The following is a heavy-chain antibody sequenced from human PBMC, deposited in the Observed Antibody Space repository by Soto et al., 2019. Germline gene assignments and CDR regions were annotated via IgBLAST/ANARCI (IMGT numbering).Heavy chain of an antibody. D-gene: IGHD3-10*01. Sequence: QVQLVQSGAAVKKPGSSVKVSCKASGGTFSSYTISWVRQAPGQGLEWMGRIIPILGIANYARKFQGRVTITADKSTSTAYMELSSLRSEDTAVYYCAREEYYYGSGAFFDYWGQGTLVTVSS. V-gene: IGHV1-69*08. J-gene: IGHJ4*02. CDR3: AREEYYYGSGAFFDY. CDR2: IIPILGIA. CDR1: GGTFSSYT.